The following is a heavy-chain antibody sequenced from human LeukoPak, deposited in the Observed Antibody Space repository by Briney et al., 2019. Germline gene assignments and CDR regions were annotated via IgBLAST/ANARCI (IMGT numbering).Heavy chain of an antibody. Sequence: PGGSLRLSCAASGFTFSNYWMSWVRQAPGKGLEWLANINQDGSEIYYVDSVKGRFTISRDNSKNTLYLQMNSLRAEDTAVYYCARRVWCSSTNCRGFDYWGQGTPVTVSS. CDR3: ARRVWCSSTNCRGFDY. V-gene: IGHV3-7*03. CDR2: INQDGSEI. D-gene: IGHD2-2*01. J-gene: IGHJ4*02. CDR1: GFTFSNYW.